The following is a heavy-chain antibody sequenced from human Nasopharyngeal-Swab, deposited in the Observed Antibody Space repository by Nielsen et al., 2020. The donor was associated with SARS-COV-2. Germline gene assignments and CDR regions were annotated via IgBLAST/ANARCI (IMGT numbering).Heavy chain of an antibody. CDR3: ARRGYDILTGQYYFDY. CDR2: INHSGST. D-gene: IGHD3-9*01. CDR1: GGSFSGYY. J-gene: IGHJ4*02. Sequence: SETLSLTCAVYGGSFSGYYWSWIRQPPGKGLEWIGEINHSGSTYYNPSLKSRVTISVDTSKNQFSLKLSSVTAADTAVYYCARRGYDILTGQYYFDYWGQGTLVTVSS. V-gene: IGHV4-34*01.